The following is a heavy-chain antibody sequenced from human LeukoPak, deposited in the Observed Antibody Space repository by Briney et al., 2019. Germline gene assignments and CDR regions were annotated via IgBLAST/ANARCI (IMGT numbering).Heavy chain of an antibody. V-gene: IGHV3-53*01. Sequence: GGSLRLSCAASGFTFSSYTMHWVRQAPGKGLEWVSFIYSDNTHYSDSVKGRFTISRDNSKNTLYLQMNSLRAEDTAVYYCARRAGAYSHPYDYWSQGTLVTVSS. J-gene: IGHJ4*02. D-gene: IGHD4/OR15-4a*01. CDR1: GFTFSSYT. CDR3: ARRAGAYSHPYDY. CDR2: IYSDNT.